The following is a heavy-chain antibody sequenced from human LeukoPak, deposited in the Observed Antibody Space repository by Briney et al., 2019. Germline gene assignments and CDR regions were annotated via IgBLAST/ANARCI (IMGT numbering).Heavy chain of an antibody. V-gene: IGHV3-23*01. Sequence: GGSLRLSCAASGFTLSSYAMSWVRQAPGKGLEWVSAISGSGGSTFYADSVKGRFTVSRDNSKNTLYLQMNSLRAEDTAVYYCAKEHKLQPFDCWGQGTLVTVSS. CDR1: GFTLSSYA. CDR2: ISGSGGST. D-gene: IGHD4-23*01. CDR3: AKEHKLQPFDC. J-gene: IGHJ4*02.